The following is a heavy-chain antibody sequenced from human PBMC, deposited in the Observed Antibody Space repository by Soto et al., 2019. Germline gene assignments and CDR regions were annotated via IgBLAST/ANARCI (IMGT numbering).Heavy chain of an antibody. V-gene: IGHV3-23*01. Sequence: EVQLLESGGGLVQPGGSLRLSCAASGFTFSSYAMSWVRQAPGKGLEWVSDISGSGGSTYYADSVKGRFTISRDNSKNTLYLQMNSLRAEDTAVYYCATSIVNTVTTYGVDLDYWGQGTLVTVSS. CDR1: GFTFSSYA. CDR2: ISGSGGST. CDR3: ATSIVNTVTTYGVDLDY. J-gene: IGHJ4*02. D-gene: IGHD4-17*01.